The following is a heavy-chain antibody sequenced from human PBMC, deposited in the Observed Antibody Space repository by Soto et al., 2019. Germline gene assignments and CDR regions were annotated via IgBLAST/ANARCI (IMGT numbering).Heavy chain of an antibody. CDR3: VRGGGGGLFEH. CDR2: ISPKSTFR. Sequence: PGGSLRLSCATSGFPFNDYYMTWIRQAPGKGLEWLSHISPKSTFRNYADSVKGRFTISRDNTESSLFLQMNCLGVDDTAVYSCVRGGGGGLFEHWGQGVLVTVS. D-gene: IGHD2-21*01. CDR1: GFPFNDYY. J-gene: IGHJ4*02. V-gene: IGHV3-11*06.